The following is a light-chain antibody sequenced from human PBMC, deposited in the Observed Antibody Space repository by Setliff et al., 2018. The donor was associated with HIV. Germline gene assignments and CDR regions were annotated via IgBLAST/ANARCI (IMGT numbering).Light chain of an antibody. Sequence: QSALTQPASVSASPGQSITISCGGNSSNIGTYNLVSWYQQHPDKAPQLTIFEVNKRPSGVSDRFSGSKSGDTASLTISGLQSEDEADYYCCSYAGTYTYIFGSGTRSPS. J-gene: IGLJ1*01. V-gene: IGLV2-23*02. CDR2: EVN. CDR3: CSYAGTYTYI. CDR1: SSNIGTYNL.